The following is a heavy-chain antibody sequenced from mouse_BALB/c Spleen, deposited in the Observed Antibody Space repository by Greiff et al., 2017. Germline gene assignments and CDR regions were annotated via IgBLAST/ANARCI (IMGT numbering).Heavy chain of an antibody. J-gene: IGHJ3*01. V-gene: IGHV14-4*02. CDR2: IDPENGDT. Sequence: EVQLQQSGAELVRSGASVKLSCTASGFNIKDYYMHWVKQRPEQGLEWIGWIDPENGDTEYAPKFQGKATMTADTSSNTAYLQLSSLTSEDTAVYYCNANYGTLRGFAYWGQGTLVTVSA. CDR1: GFNIKDYY. D-gene: IGHD1-1*02. CDR3: NANYGTLRGFAY.